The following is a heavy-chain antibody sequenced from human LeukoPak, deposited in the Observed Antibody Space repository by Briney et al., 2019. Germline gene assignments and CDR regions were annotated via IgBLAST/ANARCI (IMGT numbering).Heavy chain of an antibody. CDR1: GFTFSSYG. Sequence: GGSLRLSCAASGFTFSSYGMHWVRQAPGKGLEWVAVIWYDGSNKYHADSVKGRFTISRDTSKNTLYLQMNSLRAEDTAVYFCAGRHCSGGGCYFAGADPFDYWGQGTLVTVSS. J-gene: IGHJ4*02. CDR3: AGRHCSGGGCYFAGADPFDY. CDR2: IWYDGSNK. V-gene: IGHV3-33*01. D-gene: IGHD2-15*01.